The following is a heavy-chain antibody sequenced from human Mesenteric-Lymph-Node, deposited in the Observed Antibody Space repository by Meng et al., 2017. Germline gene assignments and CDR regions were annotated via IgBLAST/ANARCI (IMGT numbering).Heavy chain of an antibody. V-gene: IGHV1-2*06. CDR1: GYTFTAYY. D-gene: IGHD6-19*01. Sequence: QVQLVQSGAEVKKPGALVKVSCKASGYTFTAYYIHWVRQAPGQGLEWMGRINPNNGGINYAQKFQGRVTMTRDTSITTGYMELNRLTSDDTAIYYCAREDSGWFMSHWGQGTLVTVSS. CDR3: AREDSGWFMSH. CDR2: INPNNGGI. J-gene: IGHJ4*02.